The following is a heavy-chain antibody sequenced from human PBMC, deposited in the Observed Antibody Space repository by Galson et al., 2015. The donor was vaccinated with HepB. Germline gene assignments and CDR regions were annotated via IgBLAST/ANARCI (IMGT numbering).Heavy chain of an antibody. J-gene: IGHJ6*02. Sequence: SLRLSCAASGIIFSSYAMHWVRQAPGKGLEWVALISYDGSNKYSADSVKGRFTISRDNSKNTLYLQMNGLRGEDTAVYYCATVGYSGGSWDSDYYGMDVWGQGTTVTVSS. V-gene: IGHV3-30*04. CDR3: ATVGYSGGSWDSDYYGMDV. CDR2: ISYDGSNK. CDR1: GIIFSSYA. D-gene: IGHD2-15*01.